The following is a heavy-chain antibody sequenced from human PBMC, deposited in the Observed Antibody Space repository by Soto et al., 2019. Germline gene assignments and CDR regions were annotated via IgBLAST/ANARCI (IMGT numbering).Heavy chain of an antibody. J-gene: IGHJ4*02. V-gene: IGHV1-2*02. CDR3: ARASESSTVFSGLDY. Sequence: ASVKVSCKASGYTSSGYYIHWVRQARGQGLEWMGGVNPQNGDTRYSPKFQGRVTMTRDTSISTVYMELTSLTSDVTAVYYCARASESSTVFSGLDYWGQGTLVTVSS. CDR1: GYTSSGYY. CDR2: VNPQNGDT. D-gene: IGHD2-15*01.